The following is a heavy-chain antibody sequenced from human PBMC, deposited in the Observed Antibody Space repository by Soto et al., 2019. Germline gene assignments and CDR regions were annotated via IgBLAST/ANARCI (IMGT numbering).Heavy chain of an antibody. J-gene: IGHJ4*02. CDR2: IYYSGST. CDR1: GGSISSYY. D-gene: IGHD6-13*01. V-gene: IGHV4-59*01. CDR3: ARTEQLVSFDY. Sequence: KPSETLSLTCTVSGGSISSYYWSWIRQPPGKGLEWIGYIYYSGSTNYNPSLKSRVTISVDTSKNQFSLKLSSVTAADTAVYYCARTEQLVSFDYWGQGTLVTVSS.